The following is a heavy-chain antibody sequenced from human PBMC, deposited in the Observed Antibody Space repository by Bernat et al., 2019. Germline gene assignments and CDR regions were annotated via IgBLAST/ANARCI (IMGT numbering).Heavy chain of an antibody. CDR3: TTRVGYCSGGSCSHYYYYGMDV. Sequence: EVQLVESGGGLVKPGGSLRLSCAASGFTFSNAWMSWVRQAPGKGLEWVGRIKSKTDGGTTDYAAPVKGRFTISRDDSKNTLYLQMNSLKTEDTAVYYCTTRVGYCSGGSCSHYYYYGMDVWGQGTTVTVSS. CDR1: GFTFSNAW. J-gene: IGHJ6*02. D-gene: IGHD2-15*01. CDR2: IKSKTDGGTT. V-gene: IGHV3-15*01.